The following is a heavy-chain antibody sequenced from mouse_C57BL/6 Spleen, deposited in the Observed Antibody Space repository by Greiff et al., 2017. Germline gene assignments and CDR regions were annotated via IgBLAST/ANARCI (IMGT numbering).Heavy chain of an antibody. CDR3: ERMVYGSSYLDY. V-gene: IGHV5-17*01. CDR2: ISSGSSTI. J-gene: IGHJ2*01. Sequence: EVKLVESGGGLVKPGGSLKLSCAASGFTFSDYGMHWVRQAPEKGLEWVAYISSGSSTIYYADTLKGRFTISRDNAKNTRFLQMTSLRSEDTAMYYCERMVYGSSYLDYWGQGTTLTVSS. CDR1: GFTFSDYG. D-gene: IGHD1-1*01.